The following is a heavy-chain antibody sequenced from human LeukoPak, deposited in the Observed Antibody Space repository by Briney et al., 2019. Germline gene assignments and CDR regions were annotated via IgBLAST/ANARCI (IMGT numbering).Heavy chain of an antibody. CDR3: SKWGDYDVLTGYYASDF. Sequence: GGSLRLSCAASGFTFNNYAMSWVRQAPGKGLEWVSAILGSGRSAYYADSVKGRFTISRDNSKNSLFLQMNSLRVEDTALYYCSKWGDYDVLTGYYASDFWGQGTLVTVSA. V-gene: IGHV3-23*01. CDR2: ILGSGRSA. D-gene: IGHD3-9*01. J-gene: IGHJ4*02. CDR1: GFTFNNYA.